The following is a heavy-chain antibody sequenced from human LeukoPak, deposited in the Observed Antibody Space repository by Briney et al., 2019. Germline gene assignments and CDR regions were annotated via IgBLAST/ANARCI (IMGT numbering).Heavy chain of an antibody. CDR1: GFTFDDYG. V-gene: IGHV3-9*03. Sequence: GGSLRLSCAASGFTFDDYGMTWVRQAPGKGLECVSGISWNSGSIGYADSVKGRFTISRDNAKNSLYLQMNSLRAEDMALYYCARGATNWNPTPLYYYYYYMDVWGKGTTVTVSS. D-gene: IGHD1-20*01. J-gene: IGHJ6*03. CDR2: ISWNSGSI. CDR3: ARGATNWNPTPLYYYYYYMDV.